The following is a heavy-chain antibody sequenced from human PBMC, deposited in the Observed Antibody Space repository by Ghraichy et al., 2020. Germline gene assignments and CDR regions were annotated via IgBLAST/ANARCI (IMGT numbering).Heavy chain of an antibody. CDR1: GFSFSSYA. D-gene: IGHD3-22*01. CDR3: AKDSGRGVYDSSGCAFDY. V-gene: IGHV3-23*01. J-gene: IGHJ4*02. CDR2: ISGSGGST. Sequence: GGSLRLSCAASGFSFSSYAMSWVRQAPGKGLEWVSAISGSGGSTYYADSVKGRFTISRDNSKNTLYLQMNSLRDEDTAVYYCAKDSGRGVYDSSGCAFDYWGQGTLVTVSS.